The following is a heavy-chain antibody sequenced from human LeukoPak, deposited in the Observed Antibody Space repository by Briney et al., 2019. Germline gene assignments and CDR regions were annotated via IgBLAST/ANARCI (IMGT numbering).Heavy chain of an antibody. CDR3: AREQGYSSGWYPISFDY. Sequence: GGSLRLSCAASGFTFSSYNMNWVRQVPGNVLEWVSYISTRSSTIYYEDSVKDPFTISRDNTKNSLYLKMNSLRDDDTAVYYCAREQGYSSGWYPISFDYWGQGALVTVSS. V-gene: IGHV3-48*02. CDR1: GFTFSSYN. CDR2: ISTRSSTI. D-gene: IGHD6-19*01. J-gene: IGHJ4*02.